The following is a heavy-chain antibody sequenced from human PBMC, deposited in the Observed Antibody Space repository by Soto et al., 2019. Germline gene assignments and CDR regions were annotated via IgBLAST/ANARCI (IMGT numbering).Heavy chain of an antibody. Sequence: ESGGGLVQRGGSLRLSCAASGFTFSSYGMSWVRQAPGKGLEWVSAINTNGGSTFYADSVKGRFTISRDNSKNTLYLQMNSLRAEDTAVYYCAKGFYDSSGNHPHWFDPWGQGTLVTVSS. CDR3: AKGFYDSSGNHPHWFDP. V-gene: IGHV3-23*01. D-gene: IGHD3-22*01. CDR2: INTNGGST. CDR1: GFTFSSYG. J-gene: IGHJ5*02.